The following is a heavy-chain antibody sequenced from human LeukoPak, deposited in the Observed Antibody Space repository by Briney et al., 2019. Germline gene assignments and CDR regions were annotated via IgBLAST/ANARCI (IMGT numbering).Heavy chain of an antibody. D-gene: IGHD6-6*01. Sequence: PGGSLRLSCAASGFTFSSYAMSWVRQAPGKGLEWVSAISGSGGSTYYADSVKGRFTISRDNSKNTLYLQMNSLRAEDTAVYYCAKHLRYSSSSPWVDYWGQGTLVTVSS. CDR3: AKHLRYSSSSPWVDY. J-gene: IGHJ4*02. CDR1: GFTFSSYA. V-gene: IGHV3-23*01. CDR2: ISGSGGST.